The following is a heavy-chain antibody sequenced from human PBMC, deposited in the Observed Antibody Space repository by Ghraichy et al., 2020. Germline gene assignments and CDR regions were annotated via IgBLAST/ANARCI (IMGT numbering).Heavy chain of an antibody. Sequence: GGSLRLSCAASGFIFSSYSMNWVRQAPGKGLEWVSSISSSSSYIYYADSVKGRFTISRDNAKNSLYLQMNSLRAEDTAVYYCARDLTRYSGSTWGYWGQGTLVTVSS. CDR2: ISSSSSYI. D-gene: IGHD1-26*01. V-gene: IGHV3-21*01. CDR3: ARDLTRYSGSTWGY. J-gene: IGHJ4*02. CDR1: GFIFSSYS.